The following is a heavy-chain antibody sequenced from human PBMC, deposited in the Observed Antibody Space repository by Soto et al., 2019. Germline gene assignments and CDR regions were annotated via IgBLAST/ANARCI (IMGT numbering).Heavy chain of an antibody. CDR3: ARAKLAYYYDSSGYYFDY. Sequence: QVQLQESGPGLVKPSQTLSLTCTVSGGSISSGGYYWSWIRQHPGKGLEWIGYIYYSGSTYYNPSLKSRVTLSVDTSKNQCSLKLSSVTAADTAVYYCARAKLAYYYDSSGYYFDYWGQGTLVTVSS. CDR1: GGSISSGGYY. D-gene: IGHD3-22*01. J-gene: IGHJ4*02. CDR2: IYYSGST. V-gene: IGHV4-31*03.